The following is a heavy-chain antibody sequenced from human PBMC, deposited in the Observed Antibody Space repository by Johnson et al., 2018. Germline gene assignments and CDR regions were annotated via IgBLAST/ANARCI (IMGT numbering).Heavy chain of an antibody. J-gene: IGHJ4*02. CDR1: GFTFTDAW. V-gene: IGHV3-15*01. CDR2: IKSKTDGGTR. CDR3: TTEVNLPLPHFDF. D-gene: IGHD2-21*01. Sequence: EVQLLESGGGLVKPGGSLRLSCAASGFTFTDAWMNWVRQAPGKGLEWVGHIKSKTDGGTRDYAAPVKGRFTISRDDSENTLFLQMSSLKTEDTAIYYCTTEVNLPLPHFDFWGQGTLVTVSS.